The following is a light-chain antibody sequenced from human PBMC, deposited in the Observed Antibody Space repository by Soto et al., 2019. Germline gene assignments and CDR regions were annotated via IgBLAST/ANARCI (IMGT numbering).Light chain of an antibody. V-gene: IGKV3-15*01. CDR3: QQYNNWPPFT. J-gene: IGKJ3*01. CDR2: DAS. Sequence: EIVMTQSPATLSVSPGERATLSCRASQSVGSNLAWYQQKPGQAPRLLIYDASARATGIPARFSGSGSGTEFTLTISSLQSEDFAVYYCQQYNNWPPFTFGPGTKVDIK. CDR1: QSVGSN.